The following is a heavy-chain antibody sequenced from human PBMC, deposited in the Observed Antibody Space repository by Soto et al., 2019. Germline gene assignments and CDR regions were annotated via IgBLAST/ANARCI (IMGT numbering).Heavy chain of an antibody. Sequence: EVQLVESGGGLVQPGGSLRLSCAASGFSFTNYWMHWVRQDPGKGLVWVSRINVDGSTTNYADSVKGRFTISRDNAKNTLNLQMNSLRAEDTALYYCAKDRSPSNYYYYGMDVWGQGTTVTVSS. D-gene: IGHD4-4*01. CDR3: AKDRSPSNYYYYGMDV. V-gene: IGHV3-74*01. CDR1: GFSFTNYW. CDR2: INVDGSTT. J-gene: IGHJ6*02.